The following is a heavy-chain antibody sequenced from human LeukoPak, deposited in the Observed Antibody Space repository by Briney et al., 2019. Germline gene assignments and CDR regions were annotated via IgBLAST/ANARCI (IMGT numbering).Heavy chain of an antibody. D-gene: IGHD2-15*01. CDR2: ISGSGGST. CDR1: GFTFSSYA. J-gene: IGHJ3*02. CDR3: AKGAGSGDIVVVVAATLPDAFDI. Sequence: GGSLRLSCAASGFTFSSYAMSWVRQAPGKGLEWVSAISGSGGSTYYADSVKGRFTISRDNSKNTLYLQMNSLRAEDTAVYYCAKGAGSGDIVVVVAATLPDAFDIWGQGTMVTVSS. V-gene: IGHV3-23*01.